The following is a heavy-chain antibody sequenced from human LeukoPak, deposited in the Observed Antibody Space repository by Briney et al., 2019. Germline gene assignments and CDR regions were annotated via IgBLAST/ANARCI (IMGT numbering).Heavy chain of an antibody. J-gene: IGHJ4*02. V-gene: IGHV3-64D*06. Sequence: GGSLRFSCSASGFTLTWHVMHWVRQALGKALEYVSFIHHNGDITSYADSVRGRFTVSRDNSKNTLFLELSSLRTDDTAVYYCARDMSGTYSFDYWGQGTLVTVSS. CDR1: GFTLTWHV. CDR3: ARDMSGTYSFDY. CDR2: IHHNGDIT. D-gene: IGHD1-26*01.